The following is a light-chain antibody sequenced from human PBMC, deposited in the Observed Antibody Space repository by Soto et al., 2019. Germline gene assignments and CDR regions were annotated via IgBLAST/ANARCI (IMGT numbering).Light chain of an antibody. Sequence: DIQLTQSPSFLSASVGDRVTITCRASQGISSYLAWYQQKPGKAPKLLIYAASTLQSRVPSRFSGSGSGTEFTLTISSLQPEDFATYYSQQLNSYPLFTFGPGTKVDIK. V-gene: IGKV1-9*01. CDR3: QQLNSYPLFT. J-gene: IGKJ3*01. CDR1: QGISSY. CDR2: AAS.